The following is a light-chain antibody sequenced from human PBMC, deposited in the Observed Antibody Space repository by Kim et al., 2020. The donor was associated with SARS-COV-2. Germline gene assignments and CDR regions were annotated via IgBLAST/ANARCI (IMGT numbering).Light chain of an antibody. CDR2: KDS. J-gene: IGLJ2*01. CDR1: ALPKQY. V-gene: IGLV3-25*03. CDR3: QSADSSGTVV. Sequence: SYELTQPPSVSVSPGRTARITCSGDALPKQYAYWYQQKPGQAPVLVIYKDSERPSGIPERFSGSSSGTTVTLTISGVQAEDEADYYCQSADSSGTVVFGG.